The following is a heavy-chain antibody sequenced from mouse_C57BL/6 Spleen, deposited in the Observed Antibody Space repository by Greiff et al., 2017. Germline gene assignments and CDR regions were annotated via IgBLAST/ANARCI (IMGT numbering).Heavy chain of an antibody. CDR1: GYTFTTYP. Sequence: QVQLQQSGAELVKPGASVKMSCKASGYTFTTYPIEWMKQNHGKSLECIGNFHPYNDDTKYNEKFKGKATLTVEKSSSTVYLELSRLTSDDSAVYFCARRDYGSIYGFAYGGQGALVTVSA. V-gene: IGHV1-47*01. J-gene: IGHJ3*01. D-gene: IGHD1-1*01. CDR2: FHPYNDDT. CDR3: ARRDYGSIYGFAY.